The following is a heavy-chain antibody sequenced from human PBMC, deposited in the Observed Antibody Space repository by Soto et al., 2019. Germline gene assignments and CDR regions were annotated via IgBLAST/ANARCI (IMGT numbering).Heavy chain of an antibody. V-gene: IGHV3-64*01. CDR1: GFTFSSYA. D-gene: IGHD3-22*01. CDR2: ISSYGGST. CDR3: ARDPDSSGYYYFDY. Sequence: EVQLVESGGGLVQPGGSLRLSCAASGFTFSSYAMHWVRQAPGKGLEYVSAISSYGGSTYYANSVKGRFTISRDNSKNTLYLRLGSLRAEDMALYYCARDPDSSGYYYFDYWGQGTLVTVSS. J-gene: IGHJ4*02.